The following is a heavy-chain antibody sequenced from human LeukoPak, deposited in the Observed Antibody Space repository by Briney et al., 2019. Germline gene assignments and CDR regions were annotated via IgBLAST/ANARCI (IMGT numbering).Heavy chain of an antibody. D-gene: IGHD2-8*01. CDR2: INPSGGST. Sequence: GASVKVSCKASGYTFTSYYMHWVRQAPGQGLEWMGLINPSGGSTSYAQKFQGRISMSRDMSTSTIYMELSSLRSEDTAVYYCARGGAHIKLMVFAENWFASWGQGTLVTVSS. CDR1: GYTFTSYY. CDR3: ARGGAHIKLMVFAENWFAS. V-gene: IGHV1-46*01. J-gene: IGHJ5*01.